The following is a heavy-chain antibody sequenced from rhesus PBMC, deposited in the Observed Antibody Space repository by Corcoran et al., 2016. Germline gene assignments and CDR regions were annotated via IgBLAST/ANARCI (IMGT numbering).Heavy chain of an antibody. CDR3: ARTRLFYYGSGYFDY. CDR1: GGSINSSNW. CDR2: IYGNSASP. V-gene: IGHV4S7*01. J-gene: IGHJ4*01. Sequence: QVQLQESGPGLVKPSETLSLTCAVSGGSINSSNWWSWIRQSPGKGLEWIGKIYGNSASPYYHPPLKSRGPLSVDASKNQLSLKLSSVTAADTAVYYCARTRLFYYGSGYFDYWGQGVLVTVSS. D-gene: IGHD3-28*01.